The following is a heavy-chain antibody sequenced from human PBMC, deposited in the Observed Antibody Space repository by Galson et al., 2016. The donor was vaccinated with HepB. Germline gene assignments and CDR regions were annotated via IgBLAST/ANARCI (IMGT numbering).Heavy chain of an antibody. CDR1: GDTSSFYT. V-gene: IGHV1-69*04. CDR3: ATERGTSGNFIPHYFDY. CDR2: IIPILGLA. J-gene: IGHJ4*02. D-gene: IGHD1-7*01. Sequence: SVKVSCKASGDTSSFYTISWVRQAPGRGLEWMGRIIPILGLADYAQNFQGRVTITADTSTSSVHMDLSSLTYEDTAVYYCATERGTSGNFIPHYFDYWGQGTQLTVSS.